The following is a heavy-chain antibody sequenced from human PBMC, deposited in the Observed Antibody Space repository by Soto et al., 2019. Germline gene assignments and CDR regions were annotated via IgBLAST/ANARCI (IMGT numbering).Heavy chain of an antibody. J-gene: IGHJ4*02. V-gene: IGHV1-2*02. Sequence: QVQVVQSGAEVKKPGASVKVSCKASGYTFTGYDMNWVRQAPGQGLEWMGWINPNSGGTNYAQKFQGRVTMTRDTSISTAYMELRSLRSDDTAVYYCARHYSGNSRGFDYWGQGTLVTVSS. CDR3: ARHYSGNSRGFDY. CDR1: GYTFTGYD. D-gene: IGHD4-4*01. CDR2: INPNSGGT.